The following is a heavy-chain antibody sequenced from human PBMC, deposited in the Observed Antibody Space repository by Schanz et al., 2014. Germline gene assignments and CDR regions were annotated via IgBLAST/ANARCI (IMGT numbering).Heavy chain of an antibody. J-gene: IGHJ4*02. CDR3: AKDPPRGVRTPIKPTLDY. D-gene: IGHD3-10*01. Sequence: VQLVESGGGVVQPGGSLRLSCVGSGYSFSDYDMYWIRQAPGKGLEWLRFLRSDGSRGDYADSVKGRFTISRDNSRTALSLQMSSLRPEDTAVYYCAKDPPRGVRTPIKPTLDYWGQGTRVTVS. V-gene: IGHV3-30*02. CDR2: LRSDGSRG. CDR1: GYSFSDYD.